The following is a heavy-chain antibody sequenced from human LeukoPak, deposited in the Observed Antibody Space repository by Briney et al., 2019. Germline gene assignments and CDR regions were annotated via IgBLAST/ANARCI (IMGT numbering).Heavy chain of an antibody. CDR2: IRQDGSET. J-gene: IGHJ4*02. D-gene: IGHD1-7*01. V-gene: IGHV3-7*01. CDR3: ASRAGKPGNTPWCFDY. CDR1: GFTFTNYW. Sequence: GSLRLSCAASGFTFTNYWMTWVRQAPGKGPEWVANIRQDGSETNYVDSVRGRFTIARDNTKNSLYLQMTSLRGEDTAVYYCASRAGKPGNTPWCFDYWGQGALVTVSS.